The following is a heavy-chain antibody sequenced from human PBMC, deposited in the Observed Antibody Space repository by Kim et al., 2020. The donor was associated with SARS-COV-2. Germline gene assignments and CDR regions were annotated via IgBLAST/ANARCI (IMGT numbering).Heavy chain of an antibody. V-gene: IGHV5-51*01. J-gene: IGHJ4*02. CDR1: GYRFTNYW. CDR3: ARQTYCSGATCSVFRD. CDR2: IYPGNSDT. D-gene: IGHD2-15*01. Sequence: GESLKISCQGSGYRFTNYWIGWVRQMPGKGLEWMGIIYPGNSDTRYSPSFQGQVTISTDKSISAAYLQWSSLKASDTAIYYCARQTYCSGATCSVFRDWGQGTLVTVSS.